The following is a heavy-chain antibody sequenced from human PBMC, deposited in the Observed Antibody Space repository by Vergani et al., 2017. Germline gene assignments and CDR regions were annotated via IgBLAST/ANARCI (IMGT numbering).Heavy chain of an antibody. CDR2: ISAHNGNT. J-gene: IGHJ4*02. Sequence: QVQLVQSGAEVKKPWASVKVSCKASGYTFTSYGITWVRQAPGQGLEWMGWISAHNGNTDYAQKLQGRVTMTTDTFTSTAYMEVRSLRSDDTAVYYCAREGIAVAGLFDYWGQGTLVTVSS. CDR3: AREGIAVAGLFDY. CDR1: GYTFTSYG. D-gene: IGHD6-19*01. V-gene: IGHV1-18*04.